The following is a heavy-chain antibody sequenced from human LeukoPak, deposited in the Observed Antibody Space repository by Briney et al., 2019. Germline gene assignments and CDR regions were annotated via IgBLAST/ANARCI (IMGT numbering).Heavy chain of an antibody. V-gene: IGHV1-69*04. J-gene: IGHJ4*02. CDR2: IIPILGIA. D-gene: IGHD3-22*01. Sequence: SVKVSCKASGGTFSSYAISWVRQPPGKGLEWMGRIIPILGIANYAQKFQGRVTITADKSTSTEYMELSSLRSEDTAVYYCAREQAYYYDSSGYPNDGYWGQGTLVTVSS. CDR3: AREQAYYYDSSGYPNDGY. CDR1: GGTFSSYA.